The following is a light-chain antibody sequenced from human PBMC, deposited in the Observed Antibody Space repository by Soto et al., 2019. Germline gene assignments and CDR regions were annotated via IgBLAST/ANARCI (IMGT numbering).Light chain of an antibody. V-gene: IGKV3-11*01. CDR2: DAS. Sequence: EVVLTQSPATLSLSPGERATLSCRASQSVGNFLAWYQQKPGQAPRLLMYDASHRATGIPARFSGSGSGTGFTLTISRLEPEDFAVYYCHQRTNWLFSFGPGTKVDIK. CDR1: QSVGNF. CDR3: HQRTNWLFS. J-gene: IGKJ3*01.